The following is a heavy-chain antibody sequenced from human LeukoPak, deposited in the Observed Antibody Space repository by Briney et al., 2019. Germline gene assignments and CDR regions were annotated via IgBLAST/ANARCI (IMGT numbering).Heavy chain of an antibody. CDR1: GFTFSSYA. V-gene: IGHV3-48*04. D-gene: IGHD2-15*01. CDR3: ARVRSAGYYYGMDV. CDR2: ISSSSSTI. J-gene: IGHJ6*02. Sequence: PGGSLRLSCAASGFTFSSYAMSWVRQAPGKGLEWVSYISSSSSTIYYADSVKGRFTISRDNAKNSLYLQMNSLRGEDTAVYYCARVRSAGYYYGMDVWGQGTTVTVSS.